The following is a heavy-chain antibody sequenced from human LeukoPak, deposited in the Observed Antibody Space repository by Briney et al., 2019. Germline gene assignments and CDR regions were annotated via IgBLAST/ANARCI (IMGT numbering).Heavy chain of an antibody. Sequence: GGSLRLSCAASGFTFSNAWMSWVRQAPGKGLEWVGRIKSKTDGGTTDDAAHVKGRFTISRDDSKNTLYLQMNSLKTEDTAVYYCTTVKGAAGTFGYYFDYWGQGTLVTVSS. J-gene: IGHJ4*02. CDR2: IKSKTDGGTT. D-gene: IGHD3-16*01. CDR1: GFTFSNAW. V-gene: IGHV3-15*01. CDR3: TTVKGAAGTFGYYFDY.